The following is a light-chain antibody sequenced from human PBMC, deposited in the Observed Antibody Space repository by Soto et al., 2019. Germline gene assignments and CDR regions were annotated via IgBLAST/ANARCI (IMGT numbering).Light chain of an antibody. CDR1: SSDVGGCNR. CDR2: EVF. V-gene: IGLV2-8*01. CDR3: NSYAGNSWV. J-gene: IGLJ3*02. Sequence: QSALTQPPSASGSPGQPVSISCTGTSSDVGGCNRVSWYQHHPGKAPKLIIYEVFKRPSGVPDRFSGSKSGNTASLTVSGLQAEDEADYYCNSYAGNSWVFGGGTKLTVL.